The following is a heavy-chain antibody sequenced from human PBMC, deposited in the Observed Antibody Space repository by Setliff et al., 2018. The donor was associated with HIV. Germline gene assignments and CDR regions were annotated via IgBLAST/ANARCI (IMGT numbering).Heavy chain of an antibody. Sequence: ASVKVSCKTSGYTFNRYAISWVRQAPGQGLEWVGWINVKNVNTYYAQKFKGRVTMTTDTATSTAYMELRSLRFDDTAVYYCARPDSRWYARGRDPLYGMDVWGQGTTVTVSS. D-gene: IGHD6-13*01. V-gene: IGHV1-18*01. CDR2: INVKNVNT. CDR1: GYTFNRYA. J-gene: IGHJ6*02. CDR3: ARPDSRWYARGRDPLYGMDV.